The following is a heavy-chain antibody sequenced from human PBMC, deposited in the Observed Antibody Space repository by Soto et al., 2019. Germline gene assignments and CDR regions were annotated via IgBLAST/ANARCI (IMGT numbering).Heavy chain of an antibody. CDR1: GGSISSYY. CDR2: IYYSGST. V-gene: IGHV4-59*01. CDR3: ARVPEYSSGWYVDY. J-gene: IGHJ4*02. D-gene: IGHD6-19*01. Sequence: SETLSLTCTVSGGSISSYYWSWIRQPPGKGLEWIGYIYYSGSTNYNPSLKSRVTISVDTSKNQFSLKLSSVTAADTAVYYCARVPEYSSGWYVDYWGQGTLVTVSS.